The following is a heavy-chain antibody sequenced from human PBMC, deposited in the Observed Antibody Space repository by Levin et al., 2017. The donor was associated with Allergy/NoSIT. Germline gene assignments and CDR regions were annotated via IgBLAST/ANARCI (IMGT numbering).Heavy chain of an antibody. V-gene: IGHV1-2*02. D-gene: IGHD1-1*01. CDR1: GYTFSDYY. Sequence: ASVKVSCKASGYTFSDYYIHWVRQAPGQGLEWMGWVNSNIGDTDYAQKFQGRVTMTRDTSISTAYMEVSRLRYDDTAVYFCARGGSTGIFDFWGQGTLVTVSS. J-gene: IGHJ4*02. CDR2: VNSNIGDT. CDR3: ARGGSTGIFDF.